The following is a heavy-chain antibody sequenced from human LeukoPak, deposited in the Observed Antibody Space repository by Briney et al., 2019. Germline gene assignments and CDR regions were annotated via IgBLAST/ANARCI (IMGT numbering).Heavy chain of an antibody. Sequence: SETLSLTCSVSGGSISNYYWSWIRQPPGKGLEWIGSMYYSGSTNYNPSLKSRATISEDTSKKQFSLKLSSVTAADTAVYYCARAGYDASGFWYFDLWGRGTLVTVSS. CDR2: MYYSGST. D-gene: IGHD3-22*01. V-gene: IGHV4-59*01. J-gene: IGHJ2*01. CDR3: ARAGYDASGFWYFDL. CDR1: GGSISNYY.